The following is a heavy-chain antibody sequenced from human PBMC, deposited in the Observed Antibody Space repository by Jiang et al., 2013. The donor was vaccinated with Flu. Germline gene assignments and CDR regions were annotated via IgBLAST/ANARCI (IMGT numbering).Heavy chain of an antibody. D-gene: IGHD4-17*01. V-gene: IGHV3-23*01. Sequence: GKGLEWVSGIASSGDSTWYADSVKGRFTMSRDNSMNTLDLQMNSLRAEDTAVYYCATGLRRYGDRHLDYWGQGTLVTVSS. CDR3: ATGLRRYGDRHLDY. CDR2: IASSGDST. J-gene: IGHJ4*02.